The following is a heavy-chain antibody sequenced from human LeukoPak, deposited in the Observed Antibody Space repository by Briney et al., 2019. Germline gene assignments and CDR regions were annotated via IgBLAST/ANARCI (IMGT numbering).Heavy chain of an antibody. V-gene: IGHV3-74*01. D-gene: IGHD1-26*01. CDR2: INRDGSST. Sequence: PGGSLRLSCAASGFTFSSYWVHWVRQAPGKGLVWVSPINRDGSSTSYADSVKGRFTISRDNAKNTLSLQMNSLRAEDTAVYYCARVGGSNAFDIWGQGTMVSVSS. J-gene: IGHJ3*02. CDR3: ARVGGSNAFDI. CDR1: GFTFSSYW.